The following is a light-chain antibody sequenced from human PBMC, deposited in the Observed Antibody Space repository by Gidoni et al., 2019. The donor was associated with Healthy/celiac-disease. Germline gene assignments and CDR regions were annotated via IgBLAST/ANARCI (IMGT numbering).Light chain of an antibody. CDR3: SSYAGSGV. V-gene: IGLV2-8*01. CDR2: EVS. J-gene: IGLJ3*02. CDR1: SSDVCGYNY. Sequence: QSALTHPPPAPASPGQSATISCTRTSSDVCGYNYVSWYQQHPGKAPKLRIYEVSKPPSGVPDRFSGSKSGNTASLTVSGLQAEDEADYYCSSYAGSGVFGGGTKLTVL.